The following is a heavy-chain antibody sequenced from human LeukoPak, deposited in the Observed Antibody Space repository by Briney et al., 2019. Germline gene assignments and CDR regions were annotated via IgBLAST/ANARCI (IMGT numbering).Heavy chain of an antibody. Sequence: TLSLTCTVSGGSISSGSYYWSWIRQPAGTGLEWIGRIYTSGSTNYNPSLKSRVTISVDTSKNQFSLKLSSVTAADTAVYYCAREARDGYNSPFDYWGQGTLVTVSS. V-gene: IGHV4-61*02. CDR1: GGSISSGSYY. J-gene: IGHJ4*02. CDR2: IYTSGST. D-gene: IGHD5-24*01. CDR3: AREARDGYNSPFDY.